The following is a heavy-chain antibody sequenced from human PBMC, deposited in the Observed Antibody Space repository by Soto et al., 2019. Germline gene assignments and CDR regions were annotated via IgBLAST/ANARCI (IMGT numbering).Heavy chain of an antibody. D-gene: IGHD3-10*01. CDR1: GGTFSSYA. V-gene: IGHV1-69*13. J-gene: IGHJ6*02. Sequence: ASVKVSCKASGGTFSSYAISWVRQAPGQGLEWMGGIIPIFGTANYAQKFQGRVTITADESTSTAYMELSSLRSEDTAVYYCARDREIRLDYYGSAAYGMDVWGQGTTVTVSS. CDR3: ARDREIRLDYYGSAAYGMDV. CDR2: IIPIFGTA.